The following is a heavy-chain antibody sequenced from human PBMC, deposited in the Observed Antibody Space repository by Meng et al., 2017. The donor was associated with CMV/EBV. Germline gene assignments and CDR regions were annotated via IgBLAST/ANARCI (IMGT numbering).Heavy chain of an antibody. CDR3: ARVGGDIVVVPALGYFDY. CDR2: INHSGST. CDR1: GGSFSGYY. D-gene: IGHD2-2*01. Sequence: SETLSLTCAVYGGSFSGYYWSWIRQPPGKGLEWIGEINHSGSTNYNPSLKSRVNISVDTSKNQFSLKLSSVTAADTAVYYCARVGGDIVVVPALGYFDYWGQGTLVTVSS. V-gene: IGHV4-34*01. J-gene: IGHJ4*02.